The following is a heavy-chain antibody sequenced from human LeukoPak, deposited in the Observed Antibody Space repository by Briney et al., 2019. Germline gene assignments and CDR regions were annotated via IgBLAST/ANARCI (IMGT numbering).Heavy chain of an antibody. V-gene: IGHV3-21*01. CDR2: IDSSSRYI. CDR1: GFSFSSYN. D-gene: IGHD2-2*01. J-gene: IGHJ4*02. CDR3: ARVGGHCTSTSCPPPDY. Sequence: GGSLRLSCAASGFSFSSYNIDWVRQAPGKGLEWVSFIDSSSRYIYQADSVKGRFTISRDNAKSSVFLQLNSLRAEDTAVYYCARVGGHCTSTSCPPPDYWGQGTLVTVSS.